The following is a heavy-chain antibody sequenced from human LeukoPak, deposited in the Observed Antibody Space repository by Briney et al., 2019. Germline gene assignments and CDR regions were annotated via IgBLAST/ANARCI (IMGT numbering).Heavy chain of an antibody. V-gene: IGHV3-53*01. CDR3: AREGASSSFGY. J-gene: IGHJ4*02. CDR1: GFTVSSNY. D-gene: IGHD6-13*01. Sequence: GGSLRLSCAASGFTVSSNYMSWVRQAPGKGLEWVSVLYSGGNTYHADSVKGRFTISRDNSKNTLYLQMNSLRAEDTAVYYCAREGASSSFGYWGQGTLVTVSS. CDR2: LYSGGNT.